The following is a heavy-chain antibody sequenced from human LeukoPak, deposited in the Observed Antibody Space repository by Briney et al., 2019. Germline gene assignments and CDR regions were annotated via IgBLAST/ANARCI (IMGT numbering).Heavy chain of an antibody. D-gene: IGHD2-2*02. CDR2: IYTSGST. J-gene: IGHJ4*02. V-gene: IGHV4-4*09. CDR1: GGSISSYY. CDR3: ARLTRYCSSTSCYTFVDY. Sequence: PSETLSLTCTVSGGSISSYYWSWLRQPPGKGLEWIGYIYTSGSTNYNPSLKSRVTISVDTSKNQFSLKLSSVTAADTAVYYCARLTRYCSSTSCYTFVDYWGQGTLVTVSS.